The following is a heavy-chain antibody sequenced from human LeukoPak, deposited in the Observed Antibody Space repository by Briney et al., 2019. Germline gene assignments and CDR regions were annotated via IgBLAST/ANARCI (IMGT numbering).Heavy chain of an antibody. D-gene: IGHD1-26*01. Sequence: GRSLRLSCAASGFTFNNYVMSWVRQDPGKGLEWVSAISGSGGITYYADSVKGRFTLYRDNSKNTLCLHMNPLTAEDTAVYYCAHNRSGSYQFDYWGQGTLVTVSS. CDR2: ISGSGGIT. V-gene: IGHV3-23*01. CDR1: GFTFNNYV. CDR3: AHNRSGSYQFDY. J-gene: IGHJ4*02.